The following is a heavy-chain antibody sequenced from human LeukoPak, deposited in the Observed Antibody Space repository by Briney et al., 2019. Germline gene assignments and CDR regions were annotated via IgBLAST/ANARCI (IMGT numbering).Heavy chain of an antibody. Sequence: GGSLRLSCAASGFTFSNYGFHWVRQAPGKGLEWVAFIRYDGSNKYYADSVKGRFTISRDNSKNTLYLQMSSLRAEDTAVYYCAKDSVASYCGGDCRLDYWGQGTLVTVSS. V-gene: IGHV3-30*02. J-gene: IGHJ4*02. CDR3: AKDSVASYCGGDCRLDY. CDR1: GFTFSNYG. D-gene: IGHD2-21*02. CDR2: IRYDGSNK.